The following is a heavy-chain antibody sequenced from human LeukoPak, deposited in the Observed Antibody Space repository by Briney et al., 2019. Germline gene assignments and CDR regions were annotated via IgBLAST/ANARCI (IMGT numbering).Heavy chain of an antibody. Sequence: ASVKVSCKASGYTFTSYGISWVRQAPGQGLEWMGWISAYNGNTNYAQKLQGRVTMTTDTSTSTAYMELRSLRSDDTAVYYCAKDRSTLEWPTIYYYYYMDVWGKGTTVTVSS. CDR3: AKDRSTLEWPTIYYYYYMDV. CDR1: GYTFTSYG. CDR2: ISAYNGNT. J-gene: IGHJ6*03. D-gene: IGHD3-3*01. V-gene: IGHV1-18*01.